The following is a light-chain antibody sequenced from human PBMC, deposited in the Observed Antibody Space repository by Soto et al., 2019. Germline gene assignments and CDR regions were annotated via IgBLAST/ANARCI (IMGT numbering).Light chain of an antibody. J-gene: IGLJ3*02. CDR1: SSDVGTYDY. V-gene: IGLV2-14*03. CDR2: DVS. Sequence: QSALTQPASVSGSPGQSITISCTGTSSDVGTYDYVSWYQQHPGKAPKLMIYDVSNRASGVSNRFSGSKSGNTASLTISGLQAEDEADYYCSSYTISSTWVFGGATKVTV. CDR3: SSYTISSTWV.